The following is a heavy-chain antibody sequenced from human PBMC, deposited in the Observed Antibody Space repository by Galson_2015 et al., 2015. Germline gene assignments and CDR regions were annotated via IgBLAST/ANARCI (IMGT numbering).Heavy chain of an antibody. V-gene: IGHV3-48*02. Sequence: SLRLSCAASGFTFSSYRMNWVRQAPGKGLEWVSYISSSSSTIYYADSVKGRFTISRDNAKNSLYLQMNSLRDEDTAVYYCARDLRYCSSTSCPRGGMDVWGQGTTVTVSS. D-gene: IGHD2-2*01. CDR1: GFTFSSYR. J-gene: IGHJ6*02. CDR3: ARDLRYCSSTSCPRGGMDV. CDR2: ISSSSSTI.